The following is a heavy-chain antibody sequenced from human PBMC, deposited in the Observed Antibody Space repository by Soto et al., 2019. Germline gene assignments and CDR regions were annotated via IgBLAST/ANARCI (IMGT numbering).Heavy chain of an antibody. CDR2: IFYSGST. D-gene: IGHD2-21*01. J-gene: IGHJ4*02. Sequence: QVQLQESGPGLVKPSQTLSLICSVSGGSISSGDYYWTWIRQSQGTGLEWIGYIFYSGSTFYSPSLKSRVTISRDTSKNHFSLILNSVTAGDTAVYYCARGIALGGDGYYFDNWGQGTLVTVSS. V-gene: IGHV4-30-4*01. CDR3: ARGIALGGDGYYFDN. CDR1: GGSISSGDYY.